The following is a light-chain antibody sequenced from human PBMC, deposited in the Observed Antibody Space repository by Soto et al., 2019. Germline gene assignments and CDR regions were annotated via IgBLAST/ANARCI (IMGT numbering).Light chain of an antibody. V-gene: IGKV4-1*01. CDR3: QQYFGMPLT. J-gene: IGKJ4*01. Sequence: DIAMTQSPDSLAVSLGERATINCKSSRSLLHGSNNENFLAWYQQRPGQPPKLLFYWASTRQSGVPERFSGSGSETDFTLTISSLRAEDVAVYYCQQYFGMPLTFGGGTKVEIK. CDR1: RSLLHGSNNENF. CDR2: WAS.